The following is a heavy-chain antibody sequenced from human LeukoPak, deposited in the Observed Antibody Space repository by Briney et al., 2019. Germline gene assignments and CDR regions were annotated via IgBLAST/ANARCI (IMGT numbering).Heavy chain of an antibody. V-gene: IGHV4-34*01. CDR1: GGSFSSHY. D-gene: IGHD6-19*01. Sequence: PSETLSLTCGVSGGSFSSHYWTWIRQPPGKGLEWIGEINPRGSTNYNPSLESRVTVSADTSRNQLSLSLTSVTAADSAVYFCARGLRQGSAWSWGPKEKSYQYMDVWGTGTTVIVSS. CDR3: ARGLRQGSAWSWGPKEKSYQYMDV. J-gene: IGHJ6*04. CDR2: INPRGST.